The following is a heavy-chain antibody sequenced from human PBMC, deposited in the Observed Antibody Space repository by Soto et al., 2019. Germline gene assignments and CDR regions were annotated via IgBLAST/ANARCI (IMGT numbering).Heavy chain of an antibody. Sequence: QLHLQESGPRLVKPSETLSLTCTVSGGSIRGSDDYWAWIRQSPGKGLEYIGSVFYTGSAYYNPSLKSRVTLVADTSTNRFFLNLKSVTATDTAVYYCAKTPSGWYDSWGQGTLVTVSS. V-gene: IGHV4-39*01. J-gene: IGHJ5*01. CDR3: AKTPSGWYDS. CDR2: VFYTGSA. CDR1: GGSIRGSDDY. D-gene: IGHD1-26*01.